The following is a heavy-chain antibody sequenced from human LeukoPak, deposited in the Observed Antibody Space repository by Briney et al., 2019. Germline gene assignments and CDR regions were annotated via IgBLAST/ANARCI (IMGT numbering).Heavy chain of an antibody. Sequence: GGALRLSCAASGFTFSSYSRNWVGQAPGRGLEWVSYISSGSSNIYYADSVKGRFTISRDNAKNSLYLQMNSLRDEDTAVYYCATYDSSGYYWGQGTLVTVSS. CDR1: GFTFSSYS. D-gene: IGHD3-22*01. CDR2: ISSGSSNI. CDR3: ATYDSSGYY. J-gene: IGHJ4*02. V-gene: IGHV3-48*02.